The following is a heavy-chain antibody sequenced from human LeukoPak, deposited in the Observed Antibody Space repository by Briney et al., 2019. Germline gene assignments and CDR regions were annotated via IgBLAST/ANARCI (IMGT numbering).Heavy chain of an antibody. Sequence: GASVKVSCKASGYTFTGYYMHWVRQAPGQGLEWMGWINPNGGGTNYAQKFQGRVTMTRDTSISTAYMELSRLRSDDTAVYYCARDIVTVTYWFDPWGQGTLVTVSS. CDR1: GYTFTGYY. V-gene: IGHV1-2*02. D-gene: IGHD4-17*01. CDR3: ARDIVTVTYWFDP. J-gene: IGHJ5*02. CDR2: INPNGGGT.